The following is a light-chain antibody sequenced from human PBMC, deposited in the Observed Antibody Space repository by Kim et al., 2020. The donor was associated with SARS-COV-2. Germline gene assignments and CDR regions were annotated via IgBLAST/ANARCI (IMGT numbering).Light chain of an antibody. Sequence: QSVLTQSPSASGAPGQRVTISCSGSSSNIGGNTVNWYQKFPGTAPKVLIYSNSQRSSGVPDRFSGSKSGASASLAISGLQSEDEADYYCAVWDGSLNGWVFGGGTQLTVL. CDR1: SSNIGGNT. CDR2: SNS. CDR3: AVWDGSLNGWV. J-gene: IGLJ3*02. V-gene: IGLV1-44*01.